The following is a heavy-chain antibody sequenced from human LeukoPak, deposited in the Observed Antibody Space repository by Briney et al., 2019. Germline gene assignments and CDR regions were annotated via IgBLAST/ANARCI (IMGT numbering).Heavy chain of an antibody. J-gene: IGHJ3*02. Sequence: ASVKVSCKASGYTFTGYYMHWVRQAPGQGFEWMGWISTYTGNTDYAQKLQGRVTMTTDTSTSTAYMELRSLSSDDTAVYYCARVLVVSSDAFDIWGQGTMVTVSS. CDR3: ARVLVVSSDAFDI. D-gene: IGHD3-22*01. CDR1: GYTFTGYY. V-gene: IGHV1-18*04. CDR2: ISTYTGNT.